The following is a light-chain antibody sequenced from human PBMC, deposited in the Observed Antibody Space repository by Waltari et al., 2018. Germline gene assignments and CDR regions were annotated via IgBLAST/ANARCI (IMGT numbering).Light chain of an antibody. CDR1: SSDLGTYAY. Sequence: QSALTQPASVSGSPGRSITFPCTGTSSDLGTYAYVSWYQQHPGKAPKLMIYDVTKRPSGVSDRFSGSKSGDTASLTISGLQAEDEADYYCSSYTTSSTVVFGGGTKVTVL. CDR2: DVT. CDR3: SSYTTSSTVV. V-gene: IGLV2-14*03. J-gene: IGLJ2*01.